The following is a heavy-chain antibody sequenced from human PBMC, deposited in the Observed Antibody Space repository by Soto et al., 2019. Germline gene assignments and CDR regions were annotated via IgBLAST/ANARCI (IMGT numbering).Heavy chain of an antibody. CDR3: ARGRSAGRWDWFDP. Sequence: PSPTLSLTCDISGDIISSNSAAWNWIRQSQSRGLEWLGRTYYRYKWYNDYAVSVRGRININRETSKNQFYLQLKTVTPDDTAVYYCARGRSAGRWDWFDPWGQGTQVTVSS. V-gene: IGHV6-1*01. CDR2: TYYRYKWYN. J-gene: IGHJ5*02. CDR1: GDIISSNSAA. D-gene: IGHD6-13*01.